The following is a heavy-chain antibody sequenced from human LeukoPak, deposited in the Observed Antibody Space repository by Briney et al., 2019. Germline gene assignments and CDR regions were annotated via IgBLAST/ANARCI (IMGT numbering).Heavy chain of an antibody. CDR2: FNPNSGGT. CDR1: GYTFTGYY. V-gene: IGHV1-2*02. Sequence: ASVTVSCKASGYTFTGYYMHWVRQAPGQGLEWMGRFNPNSGGTNYAQKFQGRVTMTRDTSISTAYMELSRLRSDDTAVYYCARVLVRDYYDSSGYPEYFDYWGQGTLVTVSS. D-gene: IGHD3-22*01. J-gene: IGHJ4*02. CDR3: ARVLVRDYYDSSGYPEYFDY.